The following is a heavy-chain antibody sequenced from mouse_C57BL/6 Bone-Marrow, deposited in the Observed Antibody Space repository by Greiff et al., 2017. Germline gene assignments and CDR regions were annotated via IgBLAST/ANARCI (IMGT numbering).Heavy chain of an antibody. CDR3: ARRDDYDGGFAY. CDR2: IDPSDSYT. D-gene: IGHD2-4*01. CDR1: GYTFTSYW. V-gene: IGHV1-59*01. Sequence: QVQLQQPGAELVRPGTSVKLSCKASGYTFTSYWMHWVKQRPGQGLEWIGVIDPSDSYTNYNQKFKGKATLTVDPSSSTAYMQLSSLTSEDSAVYYGARRDDYDGGFAYWGQGTLVTVSA. J-gene: IGHJ3*01.